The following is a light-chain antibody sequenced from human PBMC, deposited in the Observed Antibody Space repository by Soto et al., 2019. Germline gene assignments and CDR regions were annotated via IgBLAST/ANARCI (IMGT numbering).Light chain of an antibody. CDR1: SSDIGGYTY. Sequence: QSVLTQPPSASGSPGQSVTISCTGTSSDIGGYTYVSWYQQHPGRAPKLMIYEVSKRPSGVPDRFSGSKSGNTASLTVSGLQAEDEADYYCTSYGGSNNFYVFGTGTKVTVL. CDR2: EVS. CDR3: TSYGGSNNFYV. V-gene: IGLV2-8*01. J-gene: IGLJ1*01.